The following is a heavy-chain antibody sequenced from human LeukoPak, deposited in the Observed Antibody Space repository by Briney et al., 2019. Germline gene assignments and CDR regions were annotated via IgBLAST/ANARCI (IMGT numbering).Heavy chain of an antibody. CDR3: AKGPLAALGDY. Sequence: GGSLRLSCAASGFTFSNYAMNWVRQAPGKGLEWVSSINANGGSTYYADSVKGRFTISRDNSKNTLYLQMNSLRAVDTAVYYCAKGPLAALGDYWGQGTLVTVSS. D-gene: IGHD2-15*01. CDR2: INANGGST. J-gene: IGHJ4*02. V-gene: IGHV3-23*01. CDR1: GFTFSNYA.